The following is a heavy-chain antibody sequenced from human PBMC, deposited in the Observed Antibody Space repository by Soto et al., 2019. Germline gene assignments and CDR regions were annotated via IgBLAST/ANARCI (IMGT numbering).Heavy chain of an antibody. J-gene: IGHJ6*02. D-gene: IGHD6-13*01. Sequence: SETLSLTCAVSGGSISSSNWWSWVRQPPGKGLEWIGEIYHSGSTNYNPSLKSRVTISVDKSKNQFSLKLSSVTAADTAVYYCARSYTNGSSWHYYYYGMDVWGQGATVTVSS. CDR2: IYHSGST. CDR3: ARSYTNGSSWHYYYYGMDV. CDR1: GGSISSSNW. V-gene: IGHV4-4*02.